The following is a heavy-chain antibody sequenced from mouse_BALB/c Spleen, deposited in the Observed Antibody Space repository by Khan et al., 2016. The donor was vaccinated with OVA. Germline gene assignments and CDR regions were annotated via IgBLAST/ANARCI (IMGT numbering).Heavy chain of an antibody. Sequence: VQLQQAGAELVRSGASVKLSCTASGFNIKYYYMHWVKQRPEQGLVWIGWIDPENGNTEYAPQFQDKATMTADTSSNTAYLQHSSLTAEDTAVYYCNTGDGYSAWFAYWGQGTLVTVSS. CDR3: NTGDGYSAWFAY. CDR2: IDPENGNT. CDR1: GFNIKYYY. V-gene: IGHV14-4*02. D-gene: IGHD2-3*01. J-gene: IGHJ3*01.